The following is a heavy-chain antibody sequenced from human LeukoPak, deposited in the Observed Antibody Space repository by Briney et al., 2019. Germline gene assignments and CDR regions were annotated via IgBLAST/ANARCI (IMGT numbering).Heavy chain of an antibody. Sequence: SETLSLNCTVSGYTINSDYYWAWIRQPPGKGLEWIGSMFYSGTTYYNPSLESRVTLSVDTSKNQFSLRLRSVTAADTAVYYCSIHTQKTVWGPLNWFDPWGQGTLVTVSS. CDR2: MFYSGTT. J-gene: IGHJ5*02. D-gene: IGHD7-27*01. CDR1: GYTINSDYY. CDR3: SIHTQKTVWGPLNWFDP. V-gene: IGHV4-38-2*02.